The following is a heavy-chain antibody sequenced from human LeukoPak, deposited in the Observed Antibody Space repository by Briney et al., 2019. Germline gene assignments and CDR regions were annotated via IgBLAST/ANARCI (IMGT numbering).Heavy chain of an antibody. CDR1: AFIFSGHW. D-gene: IGHD4-17*01. V-gene: IGHV3-7*03. CDR2: IKQDGSEK. CDR3: ARVWVTTRPDY. J-gene: IGHJ4*02. Sequence: GGSLRLSCEGSAFIFSGHWMSWVRQAPGKGLEWVANIKQDGSEKSYVDSVKGRFAISRDNAKNSLYLQMNSLRAEDTAVYYCARVWVTTRPDYWGQGTLVTVSS.